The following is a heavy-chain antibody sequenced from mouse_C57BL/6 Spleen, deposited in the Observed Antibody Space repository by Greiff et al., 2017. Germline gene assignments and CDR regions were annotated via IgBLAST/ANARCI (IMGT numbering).Heavy chain of an antibody. CDR1: GFTFSDYY. D-gene: IGHD1-3*01. Sequence: EVNVVESEGGLVQPGSSMKLSCTASGFTFSDYYMAWVRQVPEKGLEWVANINYDGSSTYYLDSLKSRFIISRDNAKNILYLQMSSLKSEDTATYYCVRVSSYYFDYWGQGTTLTVSS. V-gene: IGHV5-16*01. CDR2: INYDGSST. J-gene: IGHJ2*01. CDR3: VRVSSYYFDY.